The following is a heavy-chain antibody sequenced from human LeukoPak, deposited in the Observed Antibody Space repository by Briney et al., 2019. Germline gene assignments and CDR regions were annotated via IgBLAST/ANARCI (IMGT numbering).Heavy chain of an antibody. CDR1: GGSISNYY. Sequence: SETLSLTCTVSGGSISNYYWTWIRHPPGKRLEWIGYIYYNGRTNYNPSLKSRVTMSVDTSKNQFSLNLGSVTAADTAVYYCARSWQEVGTFDYWGQGTLLTVSS. J-gene: IGHJ4*02. CDR3: ARSWQEVGTFDY. V-gene: IGHV4-59*13. D-gene: IGHD4-23*01. CDR2: IYYNGRT.